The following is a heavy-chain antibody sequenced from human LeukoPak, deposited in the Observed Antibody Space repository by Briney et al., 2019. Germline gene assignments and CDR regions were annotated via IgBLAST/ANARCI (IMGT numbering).Heavy chain of an antibody. J-gene: IGHJ4*02. Sequence: PGGSLRLSCAASGFTVNNNYMSWVRQAPGKGPEWVSIIYSGGSTKYADAVKGRFTISRDTSKNTLYLQMSSLSAEDSAVYYCVSDILRNFDYWGQGTLVTVSS. V-gene: IGHV3-53*01. CDR1: GFTVNNNY. CDR3: VSDILRNFDY. D-gene: IGHD2-21*01. CDR2: IYSGGST.